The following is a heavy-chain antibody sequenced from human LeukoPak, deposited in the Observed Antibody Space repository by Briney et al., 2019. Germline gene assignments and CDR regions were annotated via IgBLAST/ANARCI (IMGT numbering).Heavy chain of an antibody. Sequence: GSLRLSCAASGFTFSSYAMTWVRQAPGKGLEWIGYIYYSGSTNYNPSLKSRVTISVDMSKNQFSLKLSSVTAADTAVYYCASEGETGALVGAFYYWGQGTLVTVSS. CDR3: ASEGETGALVGAFYY. CDR1: GFTFSSYA. CDR2: IYYSGST. V-gene: IGHV4-59*01. D-gene: IGHD1-26*01. J-gene: IGHJ4*02.